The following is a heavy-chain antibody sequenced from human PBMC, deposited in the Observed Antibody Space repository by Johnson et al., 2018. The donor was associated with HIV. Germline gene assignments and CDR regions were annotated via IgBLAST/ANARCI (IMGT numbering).Heavy chain of an antibody. CDR3: STEGVRDGYSVAFDI. CDR2: IRSKAYGGTT. D-gene: IGHD5-24*01. Sequence: IRSKAYGGTTEYAASVKGRFTISRDDSKSIAYLLMNSLKTEDTAVYYCSTEGVRDGYSVAFDIWGQGTMVTVSS. V-gene: IGHV3-49*02. J-gene: IGHJ3*02.